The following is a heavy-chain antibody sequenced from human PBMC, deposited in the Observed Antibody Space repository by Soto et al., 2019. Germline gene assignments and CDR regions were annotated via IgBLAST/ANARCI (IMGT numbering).Heavy chain of an antibody. J-gene: IGHJ3*02. D-gene: IGHD6-6*01. CDR3: ARDITSSDAFDI. CDR2: IYYSGNT. V-gene: IGHV4-31*03. Sequence: QVQLQESGPGLVKPSQTLSLTCTVSGGSISNGGYYWNWIRQHPGKGLEWNGYIYYSGNTHYIPSLKSRFAISIDTSKTQFALKLTSVTAGDTAVYYCARDITSSDAFDIWGQGTMVIVSS. CDR1: GGSISNGGYY.